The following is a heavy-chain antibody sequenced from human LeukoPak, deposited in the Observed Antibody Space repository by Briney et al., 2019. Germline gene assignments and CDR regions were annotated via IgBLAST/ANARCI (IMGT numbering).Heavy chain of an antibody. CDR2: ISGSGGST. J-gene: IGHJ4*02. V-gene: IGHV3-23*01. CDR3: AKVAGYSSGSYADY. Sequence: GGSLRLSCAASGFTFSSYAMSWVRQAPGKGLEWVSAISGSGGSTYYTDSVKGRFTISRDNSKNMLYLQMNSLRAEDTAVYYCAKVAGYSSGSYADYWGQGTLVTVSA. CDR1: GFTFSSYA. D-gene: IGHD6-19*01.